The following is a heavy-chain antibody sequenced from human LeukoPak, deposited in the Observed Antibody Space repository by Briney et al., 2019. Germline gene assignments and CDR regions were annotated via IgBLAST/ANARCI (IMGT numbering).Heavy chain of an antibody. CDR1: GFTFSSYS. Sequence: GGSLRLSCAASGFTFSSYSMNWVRQAPGKGLEWVSSISSSSSYIYYADSVKGRFTISRDNAKNSLYLQMNSLRAEDTAVYYCARDKRYSSSWYLKLDYWGQGTLVTVSS. CDR3: ARDKRYSSSWYLKLDY. J-gene: IGHJ4*02. V-gene: IGHV3-21*04. D-gene: IGHD6-13*01. CDR2: ISSSSSYI.